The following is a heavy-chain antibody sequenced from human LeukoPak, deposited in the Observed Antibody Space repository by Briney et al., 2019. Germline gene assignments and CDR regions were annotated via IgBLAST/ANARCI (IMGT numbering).Heavy chain of an antibody. CDR3: ARIAAAGNRRLNY. V-gene: IGHV1-8*01. D-gene: IGHD6-13*01. CDR1: GYTFTSYD. CDR2: MNPNSGNT. J-gene: IGHJ4*02. Sequence: ASVKVSCKASGYTFTSYDINWVRQATGQGLEWMGWMNPNSGNTGYGQKFQGRITMTRNTSISTAYMELSSLTSEDTAVYYCARIAAAGNRRLNYWGQGTLVTVSS.